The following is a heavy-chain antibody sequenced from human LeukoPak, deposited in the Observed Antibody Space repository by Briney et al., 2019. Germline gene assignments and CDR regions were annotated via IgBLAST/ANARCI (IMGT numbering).Heavy chain of an antibody. CDR3: ARVNSYGYYYYYGMDV. CDR2: FDPEDGET. D-gene: IGHD5-18*01. Sequence: PLASVKVSCKVSGYTLTELSMHWVRQAPGKGLEWMGGFDPEDGETIYAQKFQGRVTMTEDTSTDTAYMELSSLRSEDTAVYYCARVNSYGYYYYYGMDVWGQGTTVTVSS. J-gene: IGHJ6*02. V-gene: IGHV1-24*01. CDR1: GYTLTELS.